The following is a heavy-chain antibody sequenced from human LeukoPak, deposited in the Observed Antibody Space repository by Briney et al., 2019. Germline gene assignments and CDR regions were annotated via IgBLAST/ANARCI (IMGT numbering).Heavy chain of an antibody. D-gene: IGHD3-3*01. CDR3: ARGRDDFWNYYMDV. CDR1: GYTFTSYD. CDR2: MNPNSGNT. J-gene: IGHJ6*03. Sequence: ASVKVSCKASGYTFTSYDINWVRQATGQGLEWMGWMNPNSGNTGYAQKFQGRVTITRNTSISTAYMELSSLRSEDTAVYYCARGRDDFWNYYMDVWGKGTTVTVSS. V-gene: IGHV1-8*03.